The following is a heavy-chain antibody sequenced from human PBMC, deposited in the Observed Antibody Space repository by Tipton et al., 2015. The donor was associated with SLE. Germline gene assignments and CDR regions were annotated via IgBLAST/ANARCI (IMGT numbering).Heavy chain of an antibody. V-gene: IGHV3-48*01. J-gene: IGHJ4*02. CDR2: INTASSAI. CDR3: ARVWSDYSGADY. Sequence: SLRLSCAASGFTFGDYNMIWVRQAPGKGLESVSYINTASSAIHYADSVKGRFTISRDNVQRSLYLQMNSLRAEDTAVYYCARVWSDYSGADYWGQGTLVTVS. D-gene: IGHD3-3*01. CDR1: GFTFGDYN.